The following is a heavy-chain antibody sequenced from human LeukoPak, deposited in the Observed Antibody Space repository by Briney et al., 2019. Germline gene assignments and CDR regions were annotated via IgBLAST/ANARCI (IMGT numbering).Heavy chain of an antibody. D-gene: IGHD1-26*01. Sequence: QTGGSLRLSCAASGFTFSTYWMSWVRQAPGKGLEWVATIKQDGSDIYYVDSVKGRFTISRDNAKNSLHLQMNSLRAEDTAVYYCARDLWELHLFDPWGQGTLVTVSS. V-gene: IGHV3-7*01. CDR1: GFTFSTYW. CDR2: IKQDGSDI. J-gene: IGHJ5*02. CDR3: ARDLWELHLFDP.